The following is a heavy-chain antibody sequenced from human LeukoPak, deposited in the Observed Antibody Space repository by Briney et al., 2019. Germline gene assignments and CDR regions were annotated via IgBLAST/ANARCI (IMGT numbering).Heavy chain of an antibody. CDR1: GGTFSSYA. CDR2: SIPIFGTA. J-gene: IGHJ4*02. D-gene: IGHD1-26*01. Sequence: ASVKVSCKASGGTFSSYAISWVRQAPGQGLEWMGGSIPIFGTANYAQKFQGRVTITTDESTSTAYMELSSLRSEDTAVYYCAREGGGSLGYFDYWGQGTLVTVSS. CDR3: AREGGGSLGYFDY. V-gene: IGHV1-69*05.